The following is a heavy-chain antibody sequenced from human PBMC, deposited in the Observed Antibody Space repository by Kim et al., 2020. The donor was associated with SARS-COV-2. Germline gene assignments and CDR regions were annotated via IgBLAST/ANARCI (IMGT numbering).Heavy chain of an antibody. J-gene: IGHJ6*02. Sequence: GGSLRLSCAASGFTFSSYGMHWVRQAPGKGLEWVAVIWYDGSNKYYADSVKGRFTISRDNSKNTLYLQMNSLRAEDTAVYYCAREANIAAAGLGYYYYYGMDVWGQGTTVTVSS. CDR2: IWYDGSNK. CDR3: AREANIAAAGLGYYYYYGMDV. D-gene: IGHD6-13*01. CDR1: GFTFSSYG. V-gene: IGHV3-33*01.